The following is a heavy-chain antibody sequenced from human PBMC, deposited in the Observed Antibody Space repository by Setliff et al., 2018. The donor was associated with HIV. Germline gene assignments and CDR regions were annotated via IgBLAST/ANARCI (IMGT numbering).Heavy chain of an antibody. J-gene: IGHJ4*02. D-gene: IGHD1-1*01. Sequence: SETLSLTCTVSGGSMSRFYWTWIRQPPGKGLEWIGFVYSTGSINYSPSFRGRLTISLDTSENQFSLHLTSVTAAETAVYYCARAEGDAYNSLPYFDSWGPGALVTVSS. V-gene: IGHV4-59*01. CDR2: VYSTGSI. CDR1: GGSMSRFY. CDR3: ARAEGDAYNSLPYFDS.